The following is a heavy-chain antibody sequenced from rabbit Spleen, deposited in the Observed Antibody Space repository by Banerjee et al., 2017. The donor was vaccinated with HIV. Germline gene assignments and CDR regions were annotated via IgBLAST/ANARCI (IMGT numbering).Heavy chain of an antibody. CDR2: IYADSSGST. Sequence: QSLEESGGDLVKPVASLTLTCTASGFSFSSSYYMCWVRQAPGKGLECIACIYADSSGSTYYASWAKGRFTISKTSSTTVTLQMTSLTAADTATYFCARFYAGYGDFGYAAMWGQGTLVTVS. D-gene: IGHD7-1*01. CDR1: GFSFSSSYY. J-gene: IGHJ4*01. V-gene: IGHV1S40*01. CDR3: ARFYAGYGDFGYAAM.